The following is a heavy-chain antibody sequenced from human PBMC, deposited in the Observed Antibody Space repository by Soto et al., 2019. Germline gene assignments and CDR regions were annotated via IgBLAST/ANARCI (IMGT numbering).Heavy chain of an antibody. CDR3: AREDDGGDSLDV. Sequence: TTDTLSLTCTVSGDSVSRDYYPWTWFRQSPGKGLEWIGYIHHSGSILYNPSLKSRVTISVDTSKNQFSLHLTSVTAADTAVYFCAREDDGGDSLDVWGQGTTVTVSS. D-gene: IGHD2-21*02. J-gene: IGHJ6*02. V-gene: IGHV4-30-4*02. CDR2: IHHSGSI. CDR1: GDSVSRDYYP.